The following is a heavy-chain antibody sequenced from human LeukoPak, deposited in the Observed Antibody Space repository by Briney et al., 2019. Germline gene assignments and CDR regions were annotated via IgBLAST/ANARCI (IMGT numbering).Heavy chain of an antibody. J-gene: IGHJ3*01. D-gene: IGHD3-22*01. CDR2: IDSDGSTR. CDR3: VRGWVSSDITLN. Sequence: PGGSLRLSCAASGFTFTDYWIHWVRQAPGKGLVWVSRIDSDGSTRNYADSVDGRFTISRDNAKNTVYLQMSSLRAEDTAVYYCVRGWVSSDITLNWGQGIMVTVS. CDR1: GFTFTDYW. V-gene: IGHV3-74*01.